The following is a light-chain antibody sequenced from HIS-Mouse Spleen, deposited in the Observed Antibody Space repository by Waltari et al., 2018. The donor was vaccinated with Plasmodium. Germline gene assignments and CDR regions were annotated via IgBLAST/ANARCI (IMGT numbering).Light chain of an antibody. Sequence: QSVLTQPPSSSGTPGQRVTNPCSGSSSKLESHTVNWYQHLPGTAPKLLIYSNNQRPSGVPDRFSGSKSGTSASLAISGLQSEDEADYYCAAWDDSLNGPVVFGGGTKLTVL. J-gene: IGLJ2*01. CDR2: SNN. V-gene: IGLV1-44*01. CDR3: AAWDDSLNGPVV. CDR1: SSKLESHT.